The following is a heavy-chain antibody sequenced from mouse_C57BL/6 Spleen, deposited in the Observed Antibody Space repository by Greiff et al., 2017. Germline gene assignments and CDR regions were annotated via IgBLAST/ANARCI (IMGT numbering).Heavy chain of an antibody. CDR3: ARNWDGTWFAY. CDR1: GYTFTSYW. Sequence: QVQLQQPGAELVRPGSSVKLSCKASGYTFTSYWMDWVKQRPGQGLEWIGNIYPSDSETHYNQKFKDKATLTVDKSSSTAYMQLSSLPSEDSAVYYCARNWDGTWFAYWGQGTLVTVSA. V-gene: IGHV1-61*01. D-gene: IGHD4-1*01. J-gene: IGHJ3*01. CDR2: IYPSDSET.